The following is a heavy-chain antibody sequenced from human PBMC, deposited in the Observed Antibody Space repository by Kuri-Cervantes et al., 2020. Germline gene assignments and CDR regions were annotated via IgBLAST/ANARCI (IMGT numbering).Heavy chain of an antibody. CDR3: AKVGSGYDYGAFDI. V-gene: IGHV3-72*01. CDR2: TRNKANSYTT. J-gene: IGHJ3*02. CDR1: GFTFSDHY. D-gene: IGHD5-12*01. Sequence: GESLKISCAASGFTFSDHYMDWVRQAPGKGLEWVGRTRNKANSYTTEYAASVKGRFTISRDDSKNSLYLQMNSLRAEDTALYYCAKVGSGYDYGAFDIWGQGTMVTVSS.